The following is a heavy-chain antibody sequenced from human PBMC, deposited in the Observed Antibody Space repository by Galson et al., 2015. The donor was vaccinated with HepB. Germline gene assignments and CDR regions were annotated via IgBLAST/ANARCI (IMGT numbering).Heavy chain of an antibody. J-gene: IGHJ3*02. D-gene: IGHD3-3*01. CDR3: AREVNIAADSDAFDI. Sequence: TLSLTCTVSGASISRSNYFWSWIRQHPGKGLEWIGYIDYRGGAYYSPPLKSRVTLSIDTSKNHFSLMMSSVTAADTAVYYCAREVNIAADSDAFDIWGQGTMVTVSS. CDR1: GASISRSNYF. CDR2: IDYRGGA. V-gene: IGHV4-31*03.